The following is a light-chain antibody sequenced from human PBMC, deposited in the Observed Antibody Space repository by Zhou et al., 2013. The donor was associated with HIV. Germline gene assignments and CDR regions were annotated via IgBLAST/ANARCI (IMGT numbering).Light chain of an antibody. CDR1: QSVSTN. Sequence: EILMTQSPATLSVSPGERATLSCRASQSVSTNLAWYRQKPGQAPRLLIFGASSRATGIPDRFSGSGSGTDFTLTISRLEPEDFAVYHCQQYGSSPRTFGQGTKVEIK. CDR2: GAS. V-gene: IGKV3-20*01. CDR3: QQYGSSPRT. J-gene: IGKJ1*01.